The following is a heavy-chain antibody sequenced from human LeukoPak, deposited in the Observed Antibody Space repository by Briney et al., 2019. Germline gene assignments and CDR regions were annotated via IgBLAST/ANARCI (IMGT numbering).Heavy chain of an antibody. CDR2: FDPEDGET. V-gene: IGHV1-24*01. CDR3: ATKACSSTSCYHYYYYMDV. CDR1: GYTLTELS. Sequence: GASVKVSRKVSGYTLTELSMHWVRQAPGKGLEWMGGFDPEDGETIYAQKFQGRVTMTEDTSTDTAYMELSSLRSEDTAVYYCATKACSSTSCYHYYYYMDVWGKGTTVTVSS. D-gene: IGHD2-2*01. J-gene: IGHJ6*03.